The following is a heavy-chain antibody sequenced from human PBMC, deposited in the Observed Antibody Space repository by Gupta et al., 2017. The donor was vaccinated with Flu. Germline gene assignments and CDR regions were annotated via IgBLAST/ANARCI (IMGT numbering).Heavy chain of an antibody. J-gene: IGHJ4*02. CDR3: AHVRQQLVLVDY. Sequence: QITLKESGPTLVKPTQTLTLTCTFSGFSLRTSGVGVGWIRQPPGKALEWLALIYWDDDKRYSPSLKSRLTITKDTSKNQVVLTMTNMDPVDTATYYCAHVRQQLVLVDYWGQGTLVTVTS. V-gene: IGHV2-5*02. D-gene: IGHD6-13*01. CDR2: IYWDDDK. CDR1: GFSLRTSGVG.